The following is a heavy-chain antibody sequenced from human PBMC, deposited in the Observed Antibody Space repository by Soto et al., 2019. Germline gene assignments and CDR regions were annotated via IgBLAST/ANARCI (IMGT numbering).Heavy chain of an antibody. CDR2: IIPIFGTA. CDR3: ASPRVVTAMGVFDY. CDR1: GGTFSSYA. D-gene: IGHD5-18*01. V-gene: IGHV1-69*13. J-gene: IGHJ4*02. Sequence: SVKVSCKASGGTFSSYAISWVRQAPGQGLEWMGGIIPIFGTANYAQKFQGRVTITADESTSTAYMELSSLRSEDTAVYYCASPRVVTAMGVFDYWGQGTLVTVS.